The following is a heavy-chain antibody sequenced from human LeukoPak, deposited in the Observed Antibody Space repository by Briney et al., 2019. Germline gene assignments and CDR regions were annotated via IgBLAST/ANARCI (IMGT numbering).Heavy chain of an antibody. J-gene: IGHJ4*02. CDR1: GYAFTGYY. V-gene: IGHV1-2*02. CDR3: ARDPNIAAPDY. D-gene: IGHD6-6*01. Sequence: ASVKVSCKASGYAFTGYYIHWVRQAPGQGLEWMGWINPNSGATNFAQKFQGRVTMTRDTSISTAYLELSRLRSDDTAVYYCARDPNIAAPDYWGQGTLVTVSS. CDR2: INPNSGAT.